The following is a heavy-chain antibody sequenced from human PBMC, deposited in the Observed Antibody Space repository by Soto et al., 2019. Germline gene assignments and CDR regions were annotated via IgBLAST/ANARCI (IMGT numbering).Heavy chain of an antibody. CDR2: IYYSGST. V-gene: IGHV4-61*01. CDR3: AKLRRGINGKTNGMDV. Sequence: SETLSLTCTVSGGSVGSGSYYWSWIRQPPGKGLEWIGYIYYSGSTNYNPSLKSRVTISVDTSKNQFSLKLSSVTAADTAVYYCAKLRRGINGKTNGMDVWGQGTTVTVS. D-gene: IGHD1-20*01. CDR1: GGSVGSGSYY. J-gene: IGHJ6*02.